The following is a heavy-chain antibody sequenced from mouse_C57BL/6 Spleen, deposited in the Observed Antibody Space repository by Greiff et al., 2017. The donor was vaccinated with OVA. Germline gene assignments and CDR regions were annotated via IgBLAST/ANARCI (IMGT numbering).Heavy chain of an antibody. V-gene: IGHV1-9*01. CDR2: IFPGSGST. D-gene: IGHD1-2*01. Sequence: QVQLKQSGAELMKPGASVKLSCKATGYTFTGYWIEWVKQRPGHGLEWIGAIFPGSGSTNYNEKFKGKATFTADKSSNTAYMQLSSLTTEDAATDYYARSTRGYSMDYWGQGTSVTVSS. CDR1: GYTFTGYW. CDR3: ARSTRGYSMDY. J-gene: IGHJ4*01.